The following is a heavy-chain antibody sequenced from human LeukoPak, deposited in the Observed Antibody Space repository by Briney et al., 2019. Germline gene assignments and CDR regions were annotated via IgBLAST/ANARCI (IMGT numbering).Heavy chain of an antibody. D-gene: IGHD5-18*01. J-gene: IGHJ4*02. V-gene: IGHV3-30*18. Sequence: PGRSLRLSCTASGFTFSSYAMHWVRRSLGKGLEWVAVMSYDGFNKYYADSVKGRFTISRDNSKNTLYLQMNSLRAEDTAVYYCAKTKGYRYGYYFDYWSQGTLVTVSS. CDR1: GFTFSSYA. CDR3: AKTKGYRYGYYFDY. CDR2: MSYDGFNK.